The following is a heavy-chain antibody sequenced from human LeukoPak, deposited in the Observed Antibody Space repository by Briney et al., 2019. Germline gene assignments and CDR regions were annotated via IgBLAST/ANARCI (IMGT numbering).Heavy chain of an antibody. D-gene: IGHD3-10*01. CDR3: ARRSGSGRHPSHI. V-gene: IGHV1-8*03. CDR2: INTNSGNT. J-gene: IGHJ3*02. Sequence: EASVKVSCKASGYTFTTYDINWVRQAPGQGLEWMGYINTNSGNTGYSRKLHGRVAITRTTSITTAYMELRSLRYEDTAVYYCARRSGSGRHPSHIWGQGTLVTVSS. CDR1: GYTFTTYD.